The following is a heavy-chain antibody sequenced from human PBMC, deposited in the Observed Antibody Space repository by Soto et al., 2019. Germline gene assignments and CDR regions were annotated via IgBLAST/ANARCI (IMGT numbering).Heavy chain of an antibody. CDR1: LTLPTHS. Sequence: APVEGSLQGTWLTLPTHSIYSGGQAPAQGLEWMGIINPSGGSTSYAQKFQGRVTMTRDTSTSTVYMELSSLRSEDTAVYYCARITGQLVPGMDVWGQGTTVTVSS. J-gene: IGHJ6*02. V-gene: IGHV1-46*01. D-gene: IGHD6-13*01. CDR2: INPSGGST. CDR3: ARITGQLVPGMDV.